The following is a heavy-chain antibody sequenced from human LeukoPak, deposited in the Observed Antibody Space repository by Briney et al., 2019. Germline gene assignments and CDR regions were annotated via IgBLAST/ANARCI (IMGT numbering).Heavy chain of an antibody. CDR2: INHSGST. J-gene: IGHJ4*02. V-gene: IGHV4-34*01. D-gene: IGHD2-2*02. Sequence: PSETLSLTCAVYGGSFSGYYWSWIRQPPGKGLEWIGEINHSGSTNYNPSLKSRVTISVDTSKNQFSLKLSSVTAADTAVYYCARGLYCSSTSCYTFDYWGQGTLVTVSS. CDR3: ARGLYCSSTSCYTFDY. CDR1: GGSFSGYY.